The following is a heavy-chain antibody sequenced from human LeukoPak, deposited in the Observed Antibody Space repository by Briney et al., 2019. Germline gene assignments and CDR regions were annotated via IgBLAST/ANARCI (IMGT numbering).Heavy chain of an antibody. CDR2: ISSSSSYI. CDR3: ASGYCSGGSCFRSGMDV. V-gene: IGHV3-21*01. Sequence: PGGSLRLSCAASGFTFSSYSMNWVRQAPGKGLEWVSSISSSSSYIYYADSVEGRFTISRDNAKNSLYLQMNSLRAEDTAVYYCASGYCSGGSCFRSGMDVWGQGTTVTVSS. J-gene: IGHJ6*02. CDR1: GFTFSSYS. D-gene: IGHD2-15*01.